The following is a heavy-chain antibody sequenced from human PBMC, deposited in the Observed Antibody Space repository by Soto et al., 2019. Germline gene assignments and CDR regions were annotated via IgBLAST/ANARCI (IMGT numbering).Heavy chain of an antibody. CDR2: IYYSGST. CDR3: ARGGIAAAAPLDY. J-gene: IGHJ4*02. D-gene: IGHD6-13*01. Sequence: SETLSLTCTVSGGSISSGGYYWSWIRQHPGKGLEWIGYIYYSGSTYYNPSLKSRVTISVDTSKNQFSLKLSSVTAADTAVYYCARGGIAAAAPLDYLGQGNLVPVSS. V-gene: IGHV4-31*03. CDR1: GGSISSGGYY.